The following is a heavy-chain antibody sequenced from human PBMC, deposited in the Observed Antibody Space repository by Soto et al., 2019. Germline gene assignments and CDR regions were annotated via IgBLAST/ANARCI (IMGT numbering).Heavy chain of an antibody. V-gene: IGHV4-31*03. J-gene: IGHJ6*02. CDR1: GGSISSGGYY. CDR3: LALSWIYYYGMDV. CDR2: IYYSGST. D-gene: IGHD6-13*01. Sequence: PSETLSLTCSVSGGSISSGGYYWSWIRQHPGKGLEWIGYIYYSGSTYYNPSLKSRVTISVDTSKNQFSLKLSSVTAADTAVYYCLALSWIYYYGMDVWGQGTKVTVYS.